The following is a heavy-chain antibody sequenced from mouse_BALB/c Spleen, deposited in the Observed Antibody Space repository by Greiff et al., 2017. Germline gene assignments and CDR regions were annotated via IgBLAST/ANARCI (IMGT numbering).Heavy chain of an antibody. J-gene: IGHJ4*01. V-gene: IGHV5-12-2*01. CDR2: ISNGGGST. Sequence: EVMLVESGGGLVQPGGSLKLSCAASGFTFSSYTMSWVRQTPEKRLEWVAYISNGGGSTYYPDTVKGRFTISRDNAKNTLYLQMSSLKSEDTAMYYCARQWGKEHAMDYWGQGTSVTVSS. CDR3: ARQWGKEHAMDY. CDR1: GFTFSSYT. D-gene: IGHD1-3*01.